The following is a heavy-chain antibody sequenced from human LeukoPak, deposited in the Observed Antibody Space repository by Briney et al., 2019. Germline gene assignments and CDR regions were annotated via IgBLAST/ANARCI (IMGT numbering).Heavy chain of an antibody. Sequence: SETLSLTCTVSGRSISTSSYYWGWVRQPPGKGLERIGNIFYSGSTYYSPSLKSRVTISVDTSKNHFSLKLSSVTAADTAVYYCARYASTYYYSSMDVWGKGTTVTVSS. CDR1: GRSISTSSYY. V-gene: IGHV4-39*07. CDR3: ARYASTYYYSSMDV. CDR2: IFYSGST. D-gene: IGHD5/OR15-5a*01. J-gene: IGHJ6*03.